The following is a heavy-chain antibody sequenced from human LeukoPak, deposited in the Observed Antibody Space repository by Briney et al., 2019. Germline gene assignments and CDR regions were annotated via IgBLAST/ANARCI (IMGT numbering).Heavy chain of an antibody. CDR3: AKALHLQWLVLAIDY. CDR2: ISGSGGST. J-gene: IGHJ4*02. V-gene: IGHV3-23*01. CDR1: GFTFSSYA. D-gene: IGHD6-19*01. Sequence: PGGSLRLSCAASGFTFSSYAMSWVRQAPGKGLEWVSAISGSGGSTYYADSMKGRFTISRDNSKNTLYLQMNSLRAEDTAVYYCAKALHLQWLVLAIDYWGQGTLVTVSS.